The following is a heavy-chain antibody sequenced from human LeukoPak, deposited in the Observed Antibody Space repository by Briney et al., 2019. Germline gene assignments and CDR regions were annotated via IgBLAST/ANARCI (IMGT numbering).Heavy chain of an antibody. CDR3: AKDADVDTAMVITY. CDR1: GFTFSSYA. CDR2: ISGSGGST. V-gene: IGHV3-23*01. Sequence: GGSLRLSCAVSGFTFSSYAMSWVRQAPGKGLEWVSAISGSGGSTYYADSVRGRFTISRDNSKNTLYLQMNSLRAEDTAVYYCAKDADVDTAMVITYWGQGTLVTVSS. D-gene: IGHD5-18*01. J-gene: IGHJ4*02.